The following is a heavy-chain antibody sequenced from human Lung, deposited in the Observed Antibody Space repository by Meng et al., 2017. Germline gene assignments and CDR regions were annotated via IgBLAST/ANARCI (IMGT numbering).Heavy chain of an antibody. Sequence: QVHRQQWVAGLLKPSETLALPCFVSGGSFSYSYWSWIRQPPGKGLEWIGEINHSGSTNYNPSLESRATISVDTSQNNLSLKLSSVTAADSAVYYCARGPTTMAHDFDYWGQGTLVTVSS. CDR3: ARGPTTMAHDFDY. J-gene: IGHJ4*02. CDR1: GGSFSYSY. CDR2: INHSGST. D-gene: IGHD4-11*01. V-gene: IGHV4-34*01.